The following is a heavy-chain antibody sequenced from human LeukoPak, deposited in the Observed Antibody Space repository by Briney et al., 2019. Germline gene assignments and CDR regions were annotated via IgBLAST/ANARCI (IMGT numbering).Heavy chain of an antibody. D-gene: IGHD3-22*01. CDR2: IYYSGST. CDR3: ARDVYDSSGGAFDI. V-gene: IGHV4-30-4*08. CDR1: GGSISSGDYY. J-gene: IGHJ3*02. Sequence: SETLSLTCTVSGGSISSGDYYWSWIRQPPGKGLEWIGYIYYSGSTYYNPSLKSRVTISVDTSKSQFSLKLSSVTAADTAVYYCARDVYDSSGGAFDIWGQGTMVTVSS.